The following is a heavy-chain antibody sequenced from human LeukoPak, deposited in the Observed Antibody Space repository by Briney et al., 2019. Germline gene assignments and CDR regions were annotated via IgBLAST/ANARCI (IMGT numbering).Heavy chain of an antibody. CDR2: ISYDGSNK. CDR1: GFTFSSYA. Sequence: GESLRLSCAASGFTFSSYAMHWVRQAPGKGLEWVAVISYDGSNKYYADSVKGRFTISRDNSKNTLYLQMNSLRAEDTAVYYCASMVTSYFDYWGQGTLATVSS. D-gene: IGHD5-18*01. CDR3: ASMVTSYFDY. V-gene: IGHV3-30*04. J-gene: IGHJ4*02.